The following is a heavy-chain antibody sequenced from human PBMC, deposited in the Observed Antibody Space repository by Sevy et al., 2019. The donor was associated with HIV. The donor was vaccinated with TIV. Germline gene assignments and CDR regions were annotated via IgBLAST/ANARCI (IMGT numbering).Heavy chain of an antibody. Sequence: GGSLRLSCVASGFTFDSYWMHWVRQAPGKGLVWVSRINSDGSSPPYADAVKGRFTISRDNAKNTLYLQLNRLGAEDTAVYYCTRGDPIVPPAGYYYHMDVWGKGTTVTVSS. D-gene: IGHD1-26*01. CDR1: GFTFDSYW. CDR2: INSDGSSP. J-gene: IGHJ6*03. V-gene: IGHV3-74*01. CDR3: TRGDPIVPPAGYYYHMDV.